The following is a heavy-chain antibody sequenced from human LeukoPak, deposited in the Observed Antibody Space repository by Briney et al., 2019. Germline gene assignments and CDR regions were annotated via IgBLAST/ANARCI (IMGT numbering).Heavy chain of an antibody. D-gene: IGHD6-19*01. CDR1: RFTFDDCG. Sequence: GGSLRLSCAASRFTFDDCGMHGVGPVPGKGLEWVSLIRGVGSNTYYADSVKRRFTISRNNSKNSLYLQMNSLRTEDTALYYCAKDAYSSGWYYFDSWGQGTLVTVSS. J-gene: IGHJ4*02. CDR3: AKDAYSSGWYYFDS. V-gene: IGHV3-43*02. CDR2: IRGVGSNT.